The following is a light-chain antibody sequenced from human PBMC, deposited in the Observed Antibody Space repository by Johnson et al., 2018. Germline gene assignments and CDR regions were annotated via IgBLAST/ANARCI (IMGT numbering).Light chain of an antibody. J-gene: IGLJ1*01. CDR3: GTWDSSLSAGNV. Sequence: QSVLTQPLSVSAAPGQKVTISCSGSSSNIGNNYVSWYQQLPGTAPKLLIYENNKRPSGIPDRFSGSKSGTSATLGITGLQTGDEADYYCGTWDSSLSAGNVFGTVTKVTVL. V-gene: IGLV1-51*02. CDR2: ENN. CDR1: SSNIGNNY.